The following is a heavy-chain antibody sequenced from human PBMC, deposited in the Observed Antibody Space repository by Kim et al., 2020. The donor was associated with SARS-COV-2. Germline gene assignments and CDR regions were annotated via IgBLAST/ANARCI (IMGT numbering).Heavy chain of an antibody. Sequence: GGSLRLSCTVSGFNFNSYSMNWVRQAPGKGLEWVSYISSSSSTVYYAGSVRGRFTISRDNAKNSLFLPMNSLRDDDTAVYYCARCPLSMTMVRGMITTTLFDYYNMDAWGQGTTVTVSS. CDR2: ISSSSSTV. V-gene: IGHV3-48*02. CDR3: ARCPLSMTMVRGMITTTLFDYYNMDA. D-gene: IGHD3-10*01. J-gene: IGHJ6*02. CDR1: GFNFNSYS.